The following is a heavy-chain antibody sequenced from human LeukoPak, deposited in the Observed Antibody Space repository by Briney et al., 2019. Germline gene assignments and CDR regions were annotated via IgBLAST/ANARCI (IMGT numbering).Heavy chain of an antibody. V-gene: IGHV4-39*07. CDR3: AGGGYSYGVYYYYYMDV. CDR2: IYYSGST. Sequence: SETLSLTCTVSGGSISSSSYYWGWIRQPPGKGLEWIGSIYYSGSTYYNPSLKSRVTISVDTSKNQFSLKLSSVTAADTAVYYCAGGGYSYGVYYYYYMDVWGKGTTVTVSS. J-gene: IGHJ6*03. CDR1: GGSISSSSYY. D-gene: IGHD5-18*01.